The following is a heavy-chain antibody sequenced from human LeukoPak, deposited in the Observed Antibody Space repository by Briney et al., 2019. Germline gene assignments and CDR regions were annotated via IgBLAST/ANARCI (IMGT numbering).Heavy chain of an antibody. J-gene: IGHJ4*02. V-gene: IGHV4-30-2*01. CDR2: IYHSGST. CDR3: ARGWAIVATMGLGAVAGTDYFDY. D-gene: IGHD5-12*01. Sequence: SQTLSLTCAVSGGSISSGGYSWSWIRQPPGKGLEWIGYIYHSGSTYYNPSLKSRVTISVDRSKNQFSLKLSSVTAADTAVYYCARGWAIVATMGLGAVAGTDYFDYWGQGTLVTVSS. CDR1: GGSISSGGYS.